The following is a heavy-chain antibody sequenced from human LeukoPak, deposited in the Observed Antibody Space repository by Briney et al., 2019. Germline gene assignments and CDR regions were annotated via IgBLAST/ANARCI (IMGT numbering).Heavy chain of an antibody. J-gene: IGHJ4*02. D-gene: IGHD6-25*01. V-gene: IGHV1-18*01. CDR1: GYTFNTYE. CDR2: ISVYNGNS. Sequence: ASVKVSCKASGYTFNTYEISWVRQAPGQGLQWVGRISVYNGNSKYAQRFQGRVTMITDTSTSTAHMELRSLRSDDTAVYYCQRKPTAREYWGRGTLVTVSS. CDR3: QRKPTAREY.